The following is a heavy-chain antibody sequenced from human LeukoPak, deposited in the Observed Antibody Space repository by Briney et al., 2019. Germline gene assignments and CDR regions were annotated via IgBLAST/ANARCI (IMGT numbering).Heavy chain of an antibody. V-gene: IGHV1-46*01. D-gene: IGHD1-26*01. CDR1: GYTFTSYY. Sequence: ASVKVSCKASGYTFTSYYMHWVRQAPGQGLEWMGLINPSGGSTSYAQKFQGRVTMTRDTSTSTVYMELSSLRSEDTAVYYCARGLPVRSWDDYFDYWGQGTLVTVSS. CDR2: INPSGGST. CDR3: ARGLPVRSWDDYFDY. J-gene: IGHJ4*02.